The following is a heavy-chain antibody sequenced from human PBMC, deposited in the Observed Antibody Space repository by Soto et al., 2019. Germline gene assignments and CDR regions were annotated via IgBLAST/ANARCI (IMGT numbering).Heavy chain of an antibody. J-gene: IGHJ4*02. Sequence: GESLKISCKGSGYSFTSYWIDWVRQMPGKGLEWMGIIYPGDSDTRYSPSFQGQVTISADKSISTAYLQWSSLKASDTAMYYCARHRRDFWSGYYNSDYWGQGTLVTVSS. V-gene: IGHV5-51*01. CDR2: IYPGDSDT. CDR1: GYSFTSYW. D-gene: IGHD3-3*01. CDR3: ARHRRDFWSGYYNSDY.